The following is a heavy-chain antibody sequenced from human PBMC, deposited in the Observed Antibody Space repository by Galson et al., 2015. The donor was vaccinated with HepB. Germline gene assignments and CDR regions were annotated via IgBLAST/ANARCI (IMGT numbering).Heavy chain of an antibody. D-gene: IGHD4-23*01. CDR2: FYYSGST. J-gene: IGHJ4*02. CDR3: ASVRLGGGNPYYFDY. Sequence: ETLSLTCTVSGGSLISSWGWIRQPPGKGLEWIGTFYYSGSTNYNPSLKSRVTISVDTSKNQFSLKLSSVTAADTAVYYCASVRLGGGNPYYFDYWGQGTLVTVSS. CDR1: GGSLISS. V-gene: IGHV4-39*07.